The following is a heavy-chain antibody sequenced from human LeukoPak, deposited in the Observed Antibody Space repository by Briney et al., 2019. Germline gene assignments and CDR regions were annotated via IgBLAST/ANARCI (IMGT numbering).Heavy chain of an antibody. CDR1: GGSISSGDYY. V-gene: IGHV4-30-4*08. CDR2: IYYSGST. Sequence: PSETLSLTCTVSGGSISSGDYYWSWIRQPPGKGLEWIAYIYYSGSTYYNPSPKSRVTISVDTSKNQFSLKLSSVTAADTAVYYCASFPYYDFWSGQNWFDPWGQGTLVTVSS. J-gene: IGHJ5*02. CDR3: ASFPYYDFWSGQNWFDP. D-gene: IGHD3-3*01.